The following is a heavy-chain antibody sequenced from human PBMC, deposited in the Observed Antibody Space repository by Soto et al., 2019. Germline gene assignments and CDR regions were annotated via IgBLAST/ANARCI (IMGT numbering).Heavy chain of an antibody. CDR3: ARAVGPFDH. Sequence: QVQLVESGGGVVQPGRSLRLSCAASGFDFSTYGMHWVRQAPGKGLEWVAVIWYDGSNKYYADSVRGRFIISRDNSKSTMFRQLNSLRAEDTAVYYCARAVGPFDHWGQGPLVTGSS. CDR2: IWYDGSNK. D-gene: IGHD1-26*01. J-gene: IGHJ4*02. V-gene: IGHV3-33*01. CDR1: GFDFSTYG.